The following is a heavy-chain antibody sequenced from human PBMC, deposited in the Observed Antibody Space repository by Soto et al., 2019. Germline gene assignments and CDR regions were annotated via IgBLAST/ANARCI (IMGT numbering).Heavy chain of an antibody. CDR3: AILFYLRGYSGYDYGMDV. V-gene: IGHV1-2*04. J-gene: IGHJ6*02. CDR2: INPNSGGT. D-gene: IGHD5-12*01. CDR1: GYTFTGYY. Sequence: ASVKVSCKASGYTFTGYYMHWVRQAPGQGLEWMGWINPNSGGTNYAQKFQGWVTMTRDTSISTAYMELSRLRSDDTAVYYCAILFYLRGYSGYDYGMDVWGQGTTVTVSS.